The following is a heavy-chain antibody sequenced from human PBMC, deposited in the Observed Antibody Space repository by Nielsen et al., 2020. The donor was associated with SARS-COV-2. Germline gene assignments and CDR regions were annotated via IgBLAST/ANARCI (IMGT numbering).Heavy chain of an antibody. J-gene: IGHJ4*02. Sequence: GESLKISCAASEFTFSNYEMNWVRQAPGKGLAWVAHINSDGSRTTYADSVKGRFTISRDTAKNSLYLQMSSLRADDTAVYYCARGGETLGMAAAAHLADNWGQGTLVTVSS. CDR2: INSDGSRT. D-gene: IGHD2-15*01. CDR1: EFTFSNYE. V-gene: IGHV3-74*01. CDR3: ARGGETLGMAAAAHLADN.